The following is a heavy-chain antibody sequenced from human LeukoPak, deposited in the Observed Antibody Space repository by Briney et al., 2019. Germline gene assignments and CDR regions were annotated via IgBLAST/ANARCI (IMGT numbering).Heavy chain of an antibody. D-gene: IGHD1-7*01. Sequence: GGSLRLSCAASGFTFSDYYMSWVRQAPGKGLEWVSAISGSGGSTYYADSVKGRFTISRDNSKNTLYLQMNSLRADDTAVYYCAKRRGLELTYYYHMDVWGKGTTVTVSS. CDR2: ISGSGGST. CDR1: GFTFSDYY. V-gene: IGHV3-23*01. J-gene: IGHJ6*03. CDR3: AKRRGLELTYYYHMDV.